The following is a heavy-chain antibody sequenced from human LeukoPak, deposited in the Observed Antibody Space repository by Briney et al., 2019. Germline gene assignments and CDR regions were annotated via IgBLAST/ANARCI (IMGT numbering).Heavy chain of an antibody. CDR1: GFTFSSYA. CDR2: ISGSGGST. Sequence: GGSLRLSCAASGFTFSSYAMSWVRQAPGKGLEWVSAISGSGGSTYYADSVKGRFTISRDNSKNTLYLQMNSLRAEDTAVYYCARDGLRDIVLMVYAIQACYMDVWGKGTTVTVSS. CDR3: ARDGLRDIVLMVYAIQACYMDV. D-gene: IGHD2-8*01. J-gene: IGHJ6*03. V-gene: IGHV3-23*01.